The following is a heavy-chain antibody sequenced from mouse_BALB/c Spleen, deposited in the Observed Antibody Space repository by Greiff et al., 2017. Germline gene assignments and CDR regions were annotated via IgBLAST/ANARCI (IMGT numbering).Heavy chain of an antibody. CDR1: GFNIKDTY. CDR3: ARGKGVDY. V-gene: IGHV14-3*02. CDR2: IDPANGNT. Sequence: EVQLQQSGAELVKPGASVKLSCTASGFNIKDTYMHWVKQRPEQGLEWIGRIDPANGNTKYDPKFQGKATITADTSSSTAYLQLSSLTSEDTAVYYCARGKGVDYWGQGTTLTVSS. J-gene: IGHJ2*01.